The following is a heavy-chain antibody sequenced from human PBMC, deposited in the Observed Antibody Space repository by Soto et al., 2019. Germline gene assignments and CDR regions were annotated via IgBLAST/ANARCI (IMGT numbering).Heavy chain of an antibody. CDR3: AKDATPRCRTGTCYSFRPPPKRNYYYYMDV. J-gene: IGHJ6*03. Sequence: GGSLRLSCAASGFTFSSYGMHWVRQAPGKGLEWVAVISYDGSNKYYADSVKGRFTISRDNSKNTLYLQMNSLRAEDTAVYYCAKDATPRCRTGTCYSFRPPPKRNYYYYMDVWGKGTTVTVSS. V-gene: IGHV3-30*18. CDR2: ISYDGSNK. D-gene: IGHD1-7*01. CDR1: GFTFSSYG.